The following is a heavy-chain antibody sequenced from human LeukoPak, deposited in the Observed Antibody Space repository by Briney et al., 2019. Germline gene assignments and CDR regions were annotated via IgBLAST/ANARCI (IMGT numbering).Heavy chain of an antibody. CDR3: ARGRVYSSEPSGY. CDR1: GFTFSSYW. Sequence: GGSLRLSCAASGFTFSSYWMNWLRQAPGKGLEWVAKIKQDGSEKYYVDSVKGRFTISRDNSKNTLYLQMGSLRAEGMAVYYCARGRVYSSEPSGYWGQGTLVTVSS. J-gene: IGHJ4*02. CDR2: IKQDGSEK. V-gene: IGHV3-7*01. D-gene: IGHD6-25*01.